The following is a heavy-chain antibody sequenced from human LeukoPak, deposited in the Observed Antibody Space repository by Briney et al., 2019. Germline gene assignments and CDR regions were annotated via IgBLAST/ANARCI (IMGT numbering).Heavy chain of an antibody. CDR2: ISWNSGSI. CDR1: GFTFDDYA. CDR3: AKNRGALRYFDWSVEFDL. D-gene: IGHD3-9*01. V-gene: IGHV3-9*01. Sequence: GRSLRLSCAASGFTFDDYAMHWVRQAPGKGLEWVSGISWNSGSIGYADSVKGRFTISRDNAKNSLYLQMNSLRAEDTALYYCAKNRGALRYFDWSVEFDLWGRGTLVTVSS. J-gene: IGHJ2*01.